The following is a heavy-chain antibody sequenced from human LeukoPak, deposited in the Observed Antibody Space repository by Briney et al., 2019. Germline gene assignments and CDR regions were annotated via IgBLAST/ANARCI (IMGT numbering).Heavy chain of an antibody. CDR1: GGSISNNNYY. V-gene: IGHV4-39*07. CDR3: ARDRREVGATDFDY. Sequence: SETLSLTCTVSGGSISNNNYYWGWIRQPPGKGLEWIGSIYYSGSTYYNPSLKSRVTISVDTSKNQFSLKLSSVTAADTAVYYCARDRREVGATDFDYWGQGTLVTVSS. D-gene: IGHD1-26*01. J-gene: IGHJ4*02. CDR2: IYYSGST.